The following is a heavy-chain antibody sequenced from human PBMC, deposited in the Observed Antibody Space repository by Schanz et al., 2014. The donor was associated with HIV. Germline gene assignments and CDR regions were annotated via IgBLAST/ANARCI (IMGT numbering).Heavy chain of an antibody. D-gene: IGHD1-20*01. J-gene: IGHJ6*02. CDR2: IWNDGTSK. Sequence: QVHLVESGGGVVQPGTSLRLSCAASGFTFSNYAIHWVRQAPGKGLEGVTLIWNDGTSKYYADSVKGRFTISRDASKNALYLQMNSLRAEDTAVYYCARDKGDNWAGFYYYYGMDVWGQGTTVTVSS. CDR1: GFTFSNYA. V-gene: IGHV3-33*01. CDR3: ARDKGDNWAGFYYYYGMDV.